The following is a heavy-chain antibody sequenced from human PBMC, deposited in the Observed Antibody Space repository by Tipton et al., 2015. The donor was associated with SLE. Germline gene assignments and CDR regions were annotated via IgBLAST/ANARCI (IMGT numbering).Heavy chain of an antibody. CDR1: GGSISSSSYY. CDR2: IYYSGST. V-gene: IGHV4-39*07. CDR3: ARGGAAAGKACYFDY. Sequence: TLSLTCTVSGGSISSSSYYWGWIRQPPGKGLEWIGSIYYSGSTYYNPSLKSRVTISVDTSKNQFSLKLSSVTAADTAVYYCARGGAAAGKACYFDYWGQGTLVTVSS. J-gene: IGHJ4*02. D-gene: IGHD6-13*01.